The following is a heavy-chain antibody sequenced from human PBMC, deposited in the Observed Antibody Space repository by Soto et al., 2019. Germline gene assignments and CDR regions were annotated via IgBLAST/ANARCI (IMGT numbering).Heavy chain of an antibody. CDR2: MSYDGTNK. CDR1: GFSFNSYA. D-gene: IGHD5-12*01. J-gene: IGHJ4*02. V-gene: IGHV3-30*04. Sequence: QVQLVESGGGVVQPGRSLRLSCAASGFSFNSYAMHWVRQAPGKGLEWVAVMSYDGTNKYYADSVKGRFTISRDNSKNTLSLQMNSLRPEDMAVYYCARASRWLQFGADYWGQGTLVTVSS. CDR3: ARASRWLQFGADY.